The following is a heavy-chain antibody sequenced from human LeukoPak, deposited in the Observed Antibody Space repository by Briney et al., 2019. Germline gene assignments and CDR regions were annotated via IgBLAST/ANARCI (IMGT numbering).Heavy chain of an antibody. CDR2: IHYSGNT. V-gene: IGHV4-59*08. D-gene: IGHD2-21*01. CDR1: GGSITSYH. Sequence: SETLSLTCVVSGGSITSYHWSWIRQPPGKGLEWIGYIHYSGNTNYNPSLKSRVTMSVDTSKNHLSLRLSSVTATDTAMYYCARHEDMGYFVVGDSPVDAFDIWGQGTMVTVSS. J-gene: IGHJ3*02. CDR3: ARHEDMGYFVVGDSPVDAFDI.